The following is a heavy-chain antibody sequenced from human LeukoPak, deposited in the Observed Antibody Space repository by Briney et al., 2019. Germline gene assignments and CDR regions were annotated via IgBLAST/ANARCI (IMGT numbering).Heavy chain of an antibody. D-gene: IGHD3-9*01. V-gene: IGHV3-23*01. Sequence: GGSLRLSCAASGFTFSNYAMSWVRQAPGKGLERVSAILGSGGSTYYADSVKGRFTVSRDNSKSTLYLQMNSLRAEDTALYYCAKWGDYDVLTGYYVPDYWGQGTLVTVSS. CDR2: ILGSGGST. CDR1: GFTFSNYA. CDR3: AKWGDYDVLTGYYVPDY. J-gene: IGHJ4*02.